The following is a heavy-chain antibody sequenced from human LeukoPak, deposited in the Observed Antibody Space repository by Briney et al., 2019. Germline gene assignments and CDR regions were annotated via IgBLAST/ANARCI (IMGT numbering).Heavy chain of an antibody. CDR1: GGSISSSSYY. CDR2: IYYSGST. CDR3: VIAAARYYYYGMDV. J-gene: IGHJ6*02. Sequence: SETLSLACTVSGGSISSSSYYWGWIRQPPGKGLEWIGSIYYSGSTYYNPSLKSRVTISVDTSKNQFSLKLSSVTAADTAVYYCVIAAARYYYYGMDVWGQGTTVTVSS. V-gene: IGHV4-39*01. D-gene: IGHD6-6*01.